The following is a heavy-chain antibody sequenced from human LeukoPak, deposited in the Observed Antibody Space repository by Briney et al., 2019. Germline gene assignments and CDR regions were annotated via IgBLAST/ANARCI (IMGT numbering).Heavy chain of an antibody. V-gene: IGHV3-7*01. Sequence: GGSLRLSCAASGFTFSSYWMSWVRETPGKGLEWVANIEQDGSEKYYVDSVKGRFTISRDNAKNSLYLQMNSLRAEDTAVYYFARARYGYNLVGVVSPHFDYWGQGTLVTVSS. CDR2: IEQDGSEK. CDR1: GFTFSSYW. D-gene: IGHD5-24*01. J-gene: IGHJ4*02. CDR3: ARARYGYNLVGVVSPHFDY.